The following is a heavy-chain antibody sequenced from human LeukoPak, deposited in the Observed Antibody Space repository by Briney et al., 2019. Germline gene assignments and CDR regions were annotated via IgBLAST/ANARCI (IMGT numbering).Heavy chain of an antibody. CDR2: IKQDGSEK. D-gene: IGHD3-10*01. CDR3: ARHRGYYYYYMDV. J-gene: IGHJ6*03. Sequence: GGSLRLSCAASGFAFSSYWMSWVRQAPGKGLEWVAKIKQDGSEKYYVDSVKGRLTISRDNAKNSLYLQMNSLRAEDTAVYYCARHRGYYYYYMDVWGKGTTVTVSS. CDR1: GFAFSSYW. V-gene: IGHV3-7*01.